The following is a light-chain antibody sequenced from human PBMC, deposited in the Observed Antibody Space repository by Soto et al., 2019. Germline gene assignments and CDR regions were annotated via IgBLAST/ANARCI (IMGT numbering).Light chain of an antibody. CDR2: DAS. CDR1: QSISSSY. CDR3: QHYGSAPPYT. J-gene: IGKJ2*01. Sequence: EIVLTQSPGTLSLSRGERATLSCRASQSISSSYLAWYQQKPGQAPRLLIYDASTRLAGIPDRFSGSGSGTDFPLPISRLEPEDFAVYYCQHYGSAPPYTFGQGTKLEIK. V-gene: IGKV3-20*01.